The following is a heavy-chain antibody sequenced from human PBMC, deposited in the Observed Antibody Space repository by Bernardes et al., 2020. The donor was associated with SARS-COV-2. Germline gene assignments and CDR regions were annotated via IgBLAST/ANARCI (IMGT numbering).Heavy chain of an antibody. Sequence: TLSLTCAVYGGSFSGYYWSWIRQPPGKGLEWIGEINHSGSTNYNPSLKSRVTISVDTSKNQFSLKLSSVTAADTAVYYCAGGEYYYGSGIVYWGQGTLVTVSS. CDR2: INHSGST. D-gene: IGHD3-10*01. V-gene: IGHV4-34*01. CDR3: AGGEYYYGSGIVY. CDR1: GGSFSGYY. J-gene: IGHJ4*02.